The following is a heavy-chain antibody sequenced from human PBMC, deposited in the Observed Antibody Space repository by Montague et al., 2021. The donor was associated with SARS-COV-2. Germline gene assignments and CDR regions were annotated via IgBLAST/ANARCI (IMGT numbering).Heavy chain of an antibody. CDR2: INHSGST. V-gene: IGHV4-34*01. D-gene: IGHD2-2*01. Sequence: SETLSLTCAVYGGSFSGYYWSWIRQPPGKGLEWIGEINHSGSTNXNPSLKSRVTMSVDTSKNQFSLKLSSVTAADTAVYYCTREGYQVLWSDYYYYGMDVWAEGPRSPSP. CDR3: TREGYQVLWSDYYYYGMDV. J-gene: IGHJ6*02. CDR1: GGSFSGYY.